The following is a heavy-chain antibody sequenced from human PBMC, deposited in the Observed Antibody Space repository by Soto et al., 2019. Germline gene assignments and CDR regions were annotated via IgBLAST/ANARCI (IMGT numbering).Heavy chain of an antibody. V-gene: IGHV5-10-1*01. D-gene: IGHD5-18*01. CDR3: ARQIYDSDTGPNFQYYFDS. J-gene: IGHJ4*02. CDR1: GYSFAGYW. CDR2: IDPSDSQT. Sequence: PXEFLKICFKGAGYSFAGYWITWVRQNPGKGLEWMGRIDPSDSQTYYSPSFRGHVTISVTKSITTVFLQWSSLRASDTAMYYCARQIYDSDTGPNFQYYFDSWGQGTPVTVSS.